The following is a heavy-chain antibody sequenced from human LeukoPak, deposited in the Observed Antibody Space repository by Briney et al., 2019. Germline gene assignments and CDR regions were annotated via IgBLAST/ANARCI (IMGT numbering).Heavy chain of an antibody. CDR1: GFTFSSYS. Sequence: GGSLRLSCAASGFTFSSYSMNWVRQAPGKGLEWVSSISSSSSYIYYADSVKGRFTTSRDNAKNSLYLQMNSLRAEDTAVYYCAKDAAYSSSWYGHFDYWGQGTLVTVSS. V-gene: IGHV3-21*01. CDR2: ISSSSSYI. CDR3: AKDAAYSSSWYGHFDY. J-gene: IGHJ4*02. D-gene: IGHD6-13*01.